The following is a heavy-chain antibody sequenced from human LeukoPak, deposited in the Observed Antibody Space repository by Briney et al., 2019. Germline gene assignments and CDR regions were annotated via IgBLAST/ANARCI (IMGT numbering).Heavy chain of an antibody. CDR1: GGSFSSYY. D-gene: IGHD3-16*01. V-gene: IGHV4-34*01. CDR2: INHSGST. Sequence: SETLSLTCAVYGGSFSSYYLSWIRQSPGKGLEWIGEINHSGSTNYNPSLKNRVTISVDTSKNQFSLKLSSVTAADTAVYYCARVITVRGVIFDYWGQGTLVTVSS. CDR3: ARVITVRGVIFDY. J-gene: IGHJ4*02.